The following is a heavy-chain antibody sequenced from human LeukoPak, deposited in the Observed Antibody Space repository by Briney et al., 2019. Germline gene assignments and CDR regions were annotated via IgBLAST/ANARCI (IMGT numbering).Heavy chain of an antibody. Sequence: SETLSLTCTVSGGSIGSSSYYWGWIRQPPGKGLEWIGSIYYSGSTYYNPSLKSRVTISVDRSKNQFSLKLSSVAAADTAVYYCARTMIVVESDAFDIWGQGTMVTVSS. D-gene: IGHD3-22*01. CDR2: IYYSGST. CDR3: ARTMIVVESDAFDI. J-gene: IGHJ3*02. V-gene: IGHV4-39*07. CDR1: GGSIGSSSYY.